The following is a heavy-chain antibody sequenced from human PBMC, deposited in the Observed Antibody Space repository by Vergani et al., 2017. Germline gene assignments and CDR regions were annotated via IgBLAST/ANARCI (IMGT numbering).Heavy chain of an antibody. D-gene: IGHD3-9*01. J-gene: IGHJ4*02. Sequence: VSCKTSGYTFSNYYMHWVRQAPGQGLEWMGIINPSGGHTNYAQKFQGRVTMTRDTSTSTVYMELSSLRSEDTAIYYCARGDYGILTGYRYWGQGTLVTVSS. CDR2: INPSGGHT. CDR3: ARGDYGILTGYRY. V-gene: IGHV1-46*03. CDR1: GYTFSNYY.